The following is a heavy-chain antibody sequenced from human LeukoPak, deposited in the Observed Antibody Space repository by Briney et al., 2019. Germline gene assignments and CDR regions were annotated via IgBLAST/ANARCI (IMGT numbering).Heavy chain of an antibody. J-gene: IGHJ6*02. Sequence: SVKVSCKASGGTFSSYSISWVRQAPGQGLEWMGGIIPIFDAADYAQKFQGRVTITADESTSTAYMELSSLRSEDTAVFYCARISLGAIWGYYYGMDVWGQGTTVTVSS. CDR3: ARISLGAIWGYYYGMDV. CDR2: IIPIFDAA. CDR1: GGTFSSYS. D-gene: IGHD1-26*01. V-gene: IGHV1-69*01.